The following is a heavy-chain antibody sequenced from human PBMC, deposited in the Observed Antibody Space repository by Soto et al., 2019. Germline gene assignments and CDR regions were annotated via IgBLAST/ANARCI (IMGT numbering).Heavy chain of an antibody. J-gene: IGHJ4*02. CDR3: VSHYDSTWYSFAY. Sequence: PGGSLRLSCTTSGFTFRSHTMRWVRQAPGKGLEWVSTIDSSGATTFYADSVKGRFTISRDNSKNTLYLQTSSLRAEDTAVYYCVSHYDSTWYSFAYWGQGTLVTVSS. CDR2: IDSSGATT. D-gene: IGHD6-13*01. CDR1: GFTFRSHT. V-gene: IGHV3-23*01.